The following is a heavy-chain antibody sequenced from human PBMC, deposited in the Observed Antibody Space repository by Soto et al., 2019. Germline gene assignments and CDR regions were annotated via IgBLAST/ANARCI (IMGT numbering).Heavy chain of an antibody. CDR2: IDYDGTNS. Sequence: GGSLRLSCTASGFTFSRYALHWVRQAPGKGLEWVGTIDYDGTNSYYADSMRGRFTISRDNSKDTLYLQMSRLRREDTAVYYCARTADRSIFGVVPSWGQGTLVTVSS. CDR1: GFTFSRYA. V-gene: IGHV3-30*15. J-gene: IGHJ5*02. CDR3: ARTADRSIFGVVPS. D-gene: IGHD3-3*01.